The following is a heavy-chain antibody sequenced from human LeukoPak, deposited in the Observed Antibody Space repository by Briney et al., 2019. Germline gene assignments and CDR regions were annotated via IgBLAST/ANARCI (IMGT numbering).Heavy chain of an antibody. CDR3: AKVFWFEHISDY. J-gene: IGHJ4*02. CDR1: GFTFYSYA. D-gene: IGHD3-10*01. CDR2: ITGSGSST. V-gene: IGHV3-23*01. Sequence: GGSLRLSCATSGFTFYSYAMSWVRQAPGKGLEWVSAITGSGSSTYYADSVKGRFTISRDNSKNTPYLQMNSLRAEDTAVYYCAKVFWFEHISDYWGQGTLVTVSS.